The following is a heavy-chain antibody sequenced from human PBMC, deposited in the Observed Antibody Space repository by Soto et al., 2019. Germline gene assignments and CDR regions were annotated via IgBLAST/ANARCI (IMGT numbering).Heavy chain of an antibody. D-gene: IGHD4-4*01. J-gene: IGHJ6*03. CDR2: IYYSGST. V-gene: IGHV4-59*01. CDR1: GGSISSYY. Sequence: PSETLSLTCTVSGGSISSYYWSWIRQPPGKGLEWIGYIYYSGSTNYNPPLKSRVTISVDTSKNQFSLKLSSVTAADTAVYYCARANSDYKRWPGYYYYYMDVWGKGTTVTVSS. CDR3: ARANSDYKRWPGYYYYYMDV.